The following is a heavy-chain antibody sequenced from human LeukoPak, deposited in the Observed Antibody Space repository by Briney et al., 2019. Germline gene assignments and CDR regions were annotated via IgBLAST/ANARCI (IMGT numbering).Heavy chain of an antibody. D-gene: IGHD3-9*01. CDR1: GYNFTGYD. CDR3: AKAREVLHYYDILGYYGMDV. Sequence: ASVKVSCKASGYNFTGYDMRWVRQAPGQGLEWKGWINPNSGGTEYAQKYQGRVTMTRDTSISTEYMDLSRMTSDDTAVYYCAKAREVLHYYDILGYYGMDVWGQGTLVTVSS. CDR2: INPNSGGT. V-gene: IGHV1-2*02. J-gene: IGHJ6*02.